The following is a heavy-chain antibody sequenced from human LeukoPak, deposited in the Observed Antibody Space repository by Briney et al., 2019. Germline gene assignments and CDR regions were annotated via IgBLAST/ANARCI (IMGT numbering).Heavy chain of an antibody. CDR3: ARSGGYGSGISY. J-gene: IGHJ4*02. CDR1: GGSISNYY. V-gene: IGHV4-59*01. D-gene: IGHD3-10*01. Sequence: SETLSLTCTVSGGSISNYYWSWIRQPPGKGLEWIGYIYYSGSTNYNPSLKSRVTISVDTSKEQFSLKLSSVTAADPAVYDCARSGGYGSGISYWGQGTLVTVSS. CDR2: IYYSGST.